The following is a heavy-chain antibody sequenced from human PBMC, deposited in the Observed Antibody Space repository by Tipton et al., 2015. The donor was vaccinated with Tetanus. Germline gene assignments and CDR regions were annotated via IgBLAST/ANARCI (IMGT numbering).Heavy chain of an antibody. CDR2: ISSSSSYI. CDR1: GFTFSSYS. J-gene: IGHJ4*02. CDR3: AREIPRYDSSGYYFFYGYFDY. D-gene: IGHD3-22*01. V-gene: IGHV3-21*01. Sequence: SLRLSCAASGFTFSSYSMNWVRQAPGKGLEWVSSISSSSSYIYYADSVKGRFTISRDNAKNSLYLQMNSLRAEDTAVYYCAREIPRYDSSGYYFFYGYFDYWGQGTLGTVSS.